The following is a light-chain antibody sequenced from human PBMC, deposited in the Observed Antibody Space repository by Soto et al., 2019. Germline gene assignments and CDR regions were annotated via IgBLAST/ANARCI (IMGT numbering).Light chain of an antibody. Sequence: EKVMTHSPATLSVSPWEIATLSCRASQSVSSNLAWYQQKPGQAPRLLIYGASSRATGIPVRFSGSGSGTDLILTISSLEPEDFAIYFCHQRNKFGQGTRLEIK. CDR1: QSVSSN. CDR3: HQRNK. J-gene: IGKJ5*01. V-gene: IGKV3-15*01. CDR2: GAS.